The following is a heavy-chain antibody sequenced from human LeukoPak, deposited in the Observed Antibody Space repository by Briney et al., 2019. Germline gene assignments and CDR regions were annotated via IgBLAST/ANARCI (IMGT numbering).Heavy chain of an antibody. Sequence: GGSLRLSCAASGFTFSSYAMSWVRQAPGKGLEWVSTLSNTGDSTYYADSVKGRFTISRDNSKNTLYLQMSSLRAEDTAVYYCAQTGGLVPGRYFVYWGQGTLVTVSS. CDR3: AQTGGLVPGRYFVY. D-gene: IGHD6-6*01. J-gene: IGHJ4*02. V-gene: IGHV3-23*01. CDR2: LSNTGDST. CDR1: GFTFSSYA.